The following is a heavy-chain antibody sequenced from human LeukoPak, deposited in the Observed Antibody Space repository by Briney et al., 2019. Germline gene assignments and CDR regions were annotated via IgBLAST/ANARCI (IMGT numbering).Heavy chain of an antibody. CDR1: GYTFTGYY. Sequence: ASVKVSCKASGYTFTGYYMHWVRQAPGQGLEWMGWINPNSGGTNYAQKFQGRVTMTRDTSISTAYMELSRLRSDDTAVYYCARSNGDYERDGWFDPWGQGTLVTVSS. D-gene: IGHD4-17*01. CDR3: ARSNGDYERDGWFDP. CDR2: INPNSGGT. V-gene: IGHV1-2*02. J-gene: IGHJ5*02.